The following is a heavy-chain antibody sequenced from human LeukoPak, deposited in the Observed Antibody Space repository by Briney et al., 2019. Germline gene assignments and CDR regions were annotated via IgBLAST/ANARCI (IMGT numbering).Heavy chain of an antibody. CDR3: ATALLLETAMVDFDY. D-gene: IGHD5-18*01. V-gene: IGHV1-24*01. J-gene: IGHJ4*02. CDR2: FDPEDGET. Sequence: EASVKVSCKVSGYTLTELSMHWVRQAPGKGLEWMGGFDPEDGETIYAQKFQGRVTMTEDTSTDTAYMELSSLRSEDTAVYYCATALLLETAMVDFDYWGQGTLVTVSS. CDR1: GYTLTELS.